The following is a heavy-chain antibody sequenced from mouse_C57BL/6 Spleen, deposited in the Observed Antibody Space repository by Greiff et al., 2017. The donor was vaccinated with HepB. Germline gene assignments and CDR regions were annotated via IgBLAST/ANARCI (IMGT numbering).Heavy chain of an antibody. Sequence: EVKLQQSGPELVKPGASVKISCKASGYTFTDYYMNWVKQSHGKSLEWIGDINPNNGGTSYNQKFKGKATLTVDKSSSTAYMELRSLTSEDSAVYYCATYYGSSYAHFDVWGTGTTVTVSS. D-gene: IGHD1-1*01. J-gene: IGHJ1*03. CDR1: GYTFTDYY. CDR3: ATYYGSSYAHFDV. V-gene: IGHV1-26*01. CDR2: INPNNGGT.